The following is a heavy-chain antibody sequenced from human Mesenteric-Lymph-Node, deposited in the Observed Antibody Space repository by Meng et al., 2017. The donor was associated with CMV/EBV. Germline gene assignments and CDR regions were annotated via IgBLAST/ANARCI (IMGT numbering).Heavy chain of an antibody. CDR1: GYTFTGYY. D-gene: IGHD3-10*01. CDR3: ARVNSLYSWFGELSNFDY. J-gene: IGHJ4*02. V-gene: IGHV1-2*02. Sequence: SVKVSFKASGYTFTGYYMHWVRQAPGQGLEWMGWINPNSGGTNYAQQFQGRVTMTRDTSISTAYMELSRLRSDDTAVYYCARVNSLYSWFGELSNFDYWGQGTLVTVSS. CDR2: INPNSGGT.